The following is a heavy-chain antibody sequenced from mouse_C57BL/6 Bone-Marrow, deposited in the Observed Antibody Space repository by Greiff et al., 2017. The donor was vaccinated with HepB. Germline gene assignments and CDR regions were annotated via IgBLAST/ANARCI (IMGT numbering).Heavy chain of an antibody. D-gene: IGHD2-4*01. J-gene: IGHJ4*01. CDR2: ISDGGSYT. V-gene: IGHV5-4*01. CDR3: ARDWIYYDYDRIMDY. Sequence: EVQLVESGGGLVKPGGSLKLSCAASGFTFSSYAMSWVRQTPEKRLEWVATISDGGSYTYYPDNVKGRFTISRDNAKNNLYLQMSHLKSEDTAMYYCARDWIYYDYDRIMDYWGQGTSVTVSS. CDR1: GFTFSSYA.